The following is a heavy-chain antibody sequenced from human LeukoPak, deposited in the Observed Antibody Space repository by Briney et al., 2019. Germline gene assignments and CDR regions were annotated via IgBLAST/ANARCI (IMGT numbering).Heavy chain of an antibody. CDR1: GFTFSSYG. V-gene: IGHV3-30*02. Sequence: GGSLRFSCAASGFTFSSYGMHWVRQAPGKGLEWVAFIRYDGSNKYYADSVKGRFTISRDNSKNTLYLQMNSLRAEDTAVYYCAKGHDFWSGGRLFVDVWGKGTTVTVSS. CDR2: IRYDGSNK. J-gene: IGHJ6*04. CDR3: AKGHDFWSGGRLFVDV. D-gene: IGHD3-3*01.